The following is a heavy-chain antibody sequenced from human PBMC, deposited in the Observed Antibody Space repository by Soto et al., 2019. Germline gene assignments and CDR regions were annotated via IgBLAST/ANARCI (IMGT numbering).Heavy chain of an antibody. Sequence: GGSLRLSCAASGFTFSDYYMSWIRQAPGKGLEWVSYISSSSSYTNYADSVKGRFTISRDNAKNSLYLQMNSLRAEDTAVYYCARDVFPTTNYCYYYYGMDVWGQGTTVTVS. V-gene: IGHV3-11*06. D-gene: IGHD4-4*01. CDR1: GFTFSDYY. CDR3: ARDVFPTTNYCYYYYGMDV. CDR2: ISSSSSYT. J-gene: IGHJ6*02.